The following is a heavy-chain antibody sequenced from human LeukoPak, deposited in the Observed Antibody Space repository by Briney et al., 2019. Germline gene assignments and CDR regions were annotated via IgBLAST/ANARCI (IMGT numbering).Heavy chain of an antibody. CDR2: IWYDGSNK. Sequence: GGSLRLSCAASGFTFSSYGMPWVRQAPGKGLEWVAVIWYDGSNKYYADSVKGRFTISRDNSKNTLYLQMNSLRAEDTAVYYCARVPNYYDILTGYYRPYYYYYYGMDVWGQGTTVTVSS. D-gene: IGHD3-9*01. V-gene: IGHV3-33*01. CDR3: ARVPNYYDILTGYYRPYYYYYYGMDV. CDR1: GFTFSSYG. J-gene: IGHJ6*02.